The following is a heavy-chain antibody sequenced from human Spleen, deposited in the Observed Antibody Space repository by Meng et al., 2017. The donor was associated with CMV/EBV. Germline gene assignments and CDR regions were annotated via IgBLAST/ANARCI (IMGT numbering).Heavy chain of an antibody. CDR3: ARRDTNSLRDIDY. J-gene: IGHJ4*02. V-gene: IGHV3-23*01. Sequence: GESLKISCAASGFTFSSYAMSWVRQAPGKGLEWVSAISGSGGSTYYADSVKGRFTISRDNSKNTLYLQMNSLRAEDTAVYYCARRDTNSLRDIDYWGQGTLVTVSS. CDR2: ISGSGGST. D-gene: IGHD5-18*01. CDR1: GFTFSSYA.